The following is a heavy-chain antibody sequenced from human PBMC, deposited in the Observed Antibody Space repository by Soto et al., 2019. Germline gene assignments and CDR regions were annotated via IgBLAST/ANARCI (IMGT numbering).Heavy chain of an antibody. CDR1: XFTFXXXX. CDR2: ISSSGSTI. D-gene: IGHD2-21*01. CDR3: ARGSHIVVPLFDP. V-gene: IGHV3-11*01. J-gene: IGHJ5*02. Sequence: GGSLRLSCXXXXFTFXXXXXXXIRQAPGKGXEWVSYISSSGSTIYYADSVKGRVTISRDNAKNSLYLQMNSLRAEDTAVYYCARGSHIVVPLFDPWGQGTLVTVSS.